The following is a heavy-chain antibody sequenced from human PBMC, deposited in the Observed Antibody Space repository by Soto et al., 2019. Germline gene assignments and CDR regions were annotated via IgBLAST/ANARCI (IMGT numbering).Heavy chain of an antibody. CDR3: TNGSGPGAGSGMNV. V-gene: IGHV3-15*01. D-gene: IGHD3-10*01. CDR1: AFTSSNAW. J-gene: IGHJ6*02. Sequence: EVQLVESGGGLVKPGGSLRLSCAASAFTSSNAWMTWVRQAPGKGLEWIGRIKSKNDGGTTDYAAPVKGRFVISRDDSENTLYLQMNSLKTDDTAVYYCTNGSGPGAGSGMNVWGQGTTVIVSS. CDR2: IKSKNDGGTT.